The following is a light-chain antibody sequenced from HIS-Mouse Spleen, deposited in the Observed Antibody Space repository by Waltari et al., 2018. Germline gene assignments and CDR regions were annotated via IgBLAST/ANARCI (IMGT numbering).Light chain of an antibody. CDR3: YSTDSSGNHRV. J-gene: IGLJ2*01. CDR2: EDS. V-gene: IGLV3-10*01. CDR1: ALPTKY. Sequence: SYELTQPPSVSVSPGQTARIPCSGDALPTKYAYRYQQKSGQAPVLVIYEDSKRPSGIPEGFSGSSSGTMATLTISGAQVEDEADYYCYSTDSSGNHRVFGGGTKLTVL.